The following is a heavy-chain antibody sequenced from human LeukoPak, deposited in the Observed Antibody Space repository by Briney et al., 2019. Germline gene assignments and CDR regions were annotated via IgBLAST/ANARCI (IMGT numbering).Heavy chain of an antibody. CDR1: GYTFTGYY. CDR3: ARDEPAISGESAFDI. V-gene: IGHV1-2*02. CDR2: INPNSGGT. D-gene: IGHD7-27*01. J-gene: IGHJ3*02. Sequence: GASVKVSCKASGYTFTGYYMHWGRQAPGQGLEWMGWINPNSGGTNYAQKFQGRVTMTTDTSTSTAYMELRSLISDDTAVYYCARDEPAISGESAFDIWGQGTMVTVSS.